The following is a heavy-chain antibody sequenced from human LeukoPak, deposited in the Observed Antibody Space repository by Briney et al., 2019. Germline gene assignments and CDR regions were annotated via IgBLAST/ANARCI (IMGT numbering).Heavy chain of an antibody. CDR2: ISYDGSNK. J-gene: IGHJ4*02. V-gene: IGHV3-30*18. CDR1: GFXFSSYG. D-gene: IGHD3-3*01. Sequence: GRSLRLSCAASGFXFSSYGIHWVRQAPGKGLEWLALISYDGSNKYYADSVKGRFTMSRDNSKNTLYLQMNSLRAEDTAVYYCAKDVLRFLEWLPDYWGQGTLVTVSS. CDR3: AKDVLRFLEWLPDY.